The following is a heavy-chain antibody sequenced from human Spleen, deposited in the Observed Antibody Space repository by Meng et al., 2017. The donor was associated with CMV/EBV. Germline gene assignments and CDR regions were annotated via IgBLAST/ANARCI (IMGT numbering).Heavy chain of an antibody. CDR2: ISGSGGST. D-gene: IGHD4-23*01. J-gene: IGHJ6*02. V-gene: IGHV3-23*01. CDR1: GFTFSSYA. CDR3: PKSGGRGGSILQDYYHFGMDV. Sequence: GESLKISCAASGFTFSSYAMSWVRQAPGKGLEWVSAISGSGGSTYYADSVKGRFTISRDNSKNTLYLQMNSLRAEDTAVYYCPKSGGRGGSILQDYYHFGMDVWGQGTTVTVSS.